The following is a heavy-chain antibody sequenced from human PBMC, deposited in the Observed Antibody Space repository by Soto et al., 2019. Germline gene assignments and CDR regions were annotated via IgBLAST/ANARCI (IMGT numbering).Heavy chain of an antibody. V-gene: IGHV4-31*03. CDR2: IYKTGTT. Sequence: SETLSLTCTVSGGSVTSGGHYWSWIRQYPGKGLEWIGYIYKTGTTYYNPSLQSRIIISLHTSRNQFSLNLISVTAADTAISYCAAIVTVAAAQFDYWGQGTRVTVS. D-gene: IGHD2-2*01. CDR3: AAIVTVAAAQFDY. J-gene: IGHJ4*02. CDR1: GGSVTSGGHY.